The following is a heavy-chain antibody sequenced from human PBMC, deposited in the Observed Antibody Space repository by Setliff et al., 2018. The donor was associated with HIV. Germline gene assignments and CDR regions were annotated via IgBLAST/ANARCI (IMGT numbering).Heavy chain of an antibody. D-gene: IGHD4-17*01. Sequence: ASVKVSCKVSGYTLTELSMHWVRQAPGKGLEWMGGFDPEDGETIYAQKFQGRVTMTEDTSTDTAYMELSSLRSEDTAVYYCATSPAAVTPRYFDFWGQGTLVTVSS. CDR1: GYTLTELS. J-gene: IGHJ4*02. V-gene: IGHV1-24*01. CDR2: FDPEDGET. CDR3: ATSPAAVTPRYFDF.